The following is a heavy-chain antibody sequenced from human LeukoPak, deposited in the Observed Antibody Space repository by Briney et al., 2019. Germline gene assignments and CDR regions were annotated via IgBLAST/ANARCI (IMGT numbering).Heavy chain of an antibody. V-gene: IGHV3-30*18. CDR1: GFTFSSYG. CDR2: ISYDGSNK. J-gene: IGHJ4*02. D-gene: IGHD6-19*01. CDR3: AKDHTAVAGYFDY. Sequence: GGSLRLSCAASGFTFSSYGMHWVRQAPGKGLEWVAVISYDGSNKYYADSVKGRFTFSRDNSKNTLYLQMNSLRAEDTAVHYCAKDHTAVAGYFDYWGQGTLVTVSS.